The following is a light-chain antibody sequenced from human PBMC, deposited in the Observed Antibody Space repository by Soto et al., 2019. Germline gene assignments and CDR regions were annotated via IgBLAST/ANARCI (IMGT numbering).Light chain of an antibody. CDR2: EGS. Sequence: QSALTQPASVSGSPGQSITISCTGTSSDVGSYNLVSWYQQHPGKATKLMIYEGSKRPSGVSNRFSGSKSGNTASLTISGLQAEDEADYYCCSYAGSSTFDVVFGGGTKVTDL. CDR1: SSDVGSYNL. CDR3: CSYAGSSTFDVV. J-gene: IGLJ2*01. V-gene: IGLV2-23*03.